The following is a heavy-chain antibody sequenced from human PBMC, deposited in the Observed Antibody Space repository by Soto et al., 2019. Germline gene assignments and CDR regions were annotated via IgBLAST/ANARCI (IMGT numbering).Heavy chain of an antibody. D-gene: IGHD3-3*01. CDR3: ARTRMHDDCWSGYAQAFDN. V-gene: IGHV4-31*03. CDR1: GGSISSGGYY. J-gene: IGHJ3*02. CDR2: IYYSGST. Sequence: SETLSLTCTVSGGSISSGGYYWSWIRQHPGKGLEWIGYIYYSGSTYYNPSLKSRVTISVDTSKNQFSLKLSSVTAADTAVYYSARTRMHDDCWSGYAQAFDNLDQGTMDTVSS.